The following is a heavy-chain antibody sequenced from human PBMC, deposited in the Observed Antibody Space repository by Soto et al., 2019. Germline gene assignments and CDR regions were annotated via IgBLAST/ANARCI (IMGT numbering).Heavy chain of an antibody. Sequence: SETLSLTCSVSGDSISTVDCFWAWVRQPPGQSLEYIGYIYKSATTYYNPSFESRVAISLDTSKSQFSLNVTSLTAADTAVYFCARGRYCLTGRCFPNWFDSWGQGTLVTVYS. CDR1: GDSISTVDCF. CDR3: ARGRYCLTGRCFPNWFDS. CDR2: IYKSATT. D-gene: IGHD2-15*01. V-gene: IGHV4-30-4*01. J-gene: IGHJ5*01.